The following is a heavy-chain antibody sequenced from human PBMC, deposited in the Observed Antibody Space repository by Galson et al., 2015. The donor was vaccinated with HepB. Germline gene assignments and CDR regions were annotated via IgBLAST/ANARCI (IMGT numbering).Heavy chain of an antibody. Sequence: PALVKPTQTLTLPCTVSGFSLSTARMGVSWIRQPPGKALVWLAHIFSNDEKSYSTSLKSRLTISKDTSKSQVVLTMTNMDPVDTATYYCARIPLYYGSGAHFDYWGQGTLVTVSS. CDR2: IFSNDEK. CDR3: ARIPLYYGSGAHFDY. CDR1: GFSLSTARMG. D-gene: IGHD3-10*01. V-gene: IGHV2-26*01. J-gene: IGHJ4*02.